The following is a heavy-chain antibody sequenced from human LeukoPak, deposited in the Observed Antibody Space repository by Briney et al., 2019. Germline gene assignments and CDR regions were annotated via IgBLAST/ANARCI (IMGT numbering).Heavy chain of an antibody. CDR1: GGSISSYY. V-gene: IGHV4-4*07. CDR2: IYTSGST. J-gene: IGHJ5*02. CDR3: ARDILRGNWFDP. Sequence: SETLSLTCTVSGGSISSYYWSWIRQPAGKGLEWIGRIYTSGSTNYNPSLKSRVTMSADTSKNQFSLKLSSVTAADTAVYYCARDILRGNWFDPWGQGTLVTVSS.